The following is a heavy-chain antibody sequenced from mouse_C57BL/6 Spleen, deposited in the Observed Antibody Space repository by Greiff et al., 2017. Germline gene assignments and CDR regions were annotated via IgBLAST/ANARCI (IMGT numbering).Heavy chain of an antibody. D-gene: IGHD2-4*01. J-gene: IGHJ4*01. V-gene: IGHV1-69*01. CDR2: IDPSDSYT. Sequence: QVQLQQPGAELVMPGASVKLSCKASGYTFTSYWMHWVKQRPGQGLEWIGGIDPSDSYTNYNQKFKGKSTLTVAKSSSTAYMQLSSLTSEDSAVDYCARSDDYDVGYAMDYWGQGTSVTVSS. CDR3: ARSDDYDVGYAMDY. CDR1: GYTFTSYW.